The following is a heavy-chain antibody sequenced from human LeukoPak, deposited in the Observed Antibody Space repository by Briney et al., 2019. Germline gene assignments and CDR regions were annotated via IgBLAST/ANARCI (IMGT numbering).Heavy chain of an antibody. D-gene: IGHD5-24*01. CDR2: IVVGSGNT. CDR3: AAREMAVSYYFDY. Sequence: SVKVSCKASGFTFTNSAMQWVRQARGQRLEWIGWIVVGSGNTNYAQKFQERVTITRDMSTSTVYMELSSLRSEDTAVYYCAAREMAVSYYFDYWGQGTLVTVSS. CDR1: GFTFTNSA. J-gene: IGHJ4*02. V-gene: IGHV1-58*02.